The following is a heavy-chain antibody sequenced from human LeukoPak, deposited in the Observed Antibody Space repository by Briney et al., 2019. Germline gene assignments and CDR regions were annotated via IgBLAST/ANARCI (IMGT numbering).Heavy chain of an antibody. CDR3: ARDSSDVLTGYYHF. CDR2: INPNSGRT. Sequence: ASVKVFCKTSGYSFNDYYLHWVRQAPGQGLEWMGWINPNSGRTDYAPKFQGRVTLTTDTSITTAYMELSSLISGDTALYYCARDSSDVLTGYYHFWGQGTLVTVSS. J-gene: IGHJ4*02. D-gene: IGHD3-9*01. CDR1: GYSFNDYY. V-gene: IGHV1-2*02.